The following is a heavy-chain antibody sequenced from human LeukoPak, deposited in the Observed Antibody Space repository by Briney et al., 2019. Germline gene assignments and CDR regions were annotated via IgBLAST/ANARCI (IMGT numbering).Heavy chain of an antibody. V-gene: IGHV1-69*05. CDR3: ARIEGDYGVFVF. J-gene: IGHJ4*02. CDR1: GGTFSSYA. Sequence: SVKVSCKASGGTFSSYAISWVRQAPGQGLEWMGRIIPIFGTANYAQKYQGRLTITTDEFASTVYMELSSLRSQDTAIYYCARIEGDYGVFVFWGQGTLVTVSS. D-gene: IGHD4-17*01. CDR2: IIPIFGTA.